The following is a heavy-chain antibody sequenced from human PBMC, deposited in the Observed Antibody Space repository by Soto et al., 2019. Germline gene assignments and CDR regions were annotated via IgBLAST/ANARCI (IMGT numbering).Heavy chain of an antibody. CDR1: GFTVSSNY. V-gene: IGHV3-66*01. Sequence: GGSLRLSCAASGFTVSSNYMSWVRQAPGKGLEWVSVIYSGGSTYYADSVKGRFTISRDNSKNTLYLQMNSLRAEDTAVYYCASTRASYRGYSGYELFDYWGQGTLVTVSS. J-gene: IGHJ4*02. CDR2: IYSGGST. CDR3: ASTRASYRGYSGYELFDY. D-gene: IGHD5-12*01.